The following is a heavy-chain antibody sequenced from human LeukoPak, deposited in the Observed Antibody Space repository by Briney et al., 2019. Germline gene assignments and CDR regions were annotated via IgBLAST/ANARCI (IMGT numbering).Heavy chain of an antibody. D-gene: IGHD3-22*01. V-gene: IGHV1-2*02. CDR2: INPNSGGT. J-gene: IGHJ4*02. CDR1: GYTFTGYY. Sequence: ASVKVSCKASGYTFTGYYMHWVRQAPGQGLEWMGWINPNSGGTNYAQKFQGRVTMTRDASISTAYMELSRLRSDDTAVYYCARGQKKSYYDSSARKEIDYWGQGTLVTVSS. CDR3: ARGQKKSYYDSSARKEIDY.